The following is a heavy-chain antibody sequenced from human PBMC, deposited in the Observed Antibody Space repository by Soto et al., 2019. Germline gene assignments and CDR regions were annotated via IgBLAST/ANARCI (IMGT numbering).Heavy chain of an antibody. V-gene: IGHV3-15*01. J-gene: IGHJ5*02. CDR1: GFTFSNAW. Sequence: VSLRLSCAASGFTFSNAWMSWVRQAPGKGLEWVGRIKSKTDGGTTDYAAPVKGRFTISRDDSKNRLYLQMNSLKTEDTAVYYCTTDGVVVPAAIGWFDPWGQGTLVTVSS. CDR2: IKSKTDGGTT. D-gene: IGHD2-2*01. CDR3: TTDGVVVPAAIGWFDP.